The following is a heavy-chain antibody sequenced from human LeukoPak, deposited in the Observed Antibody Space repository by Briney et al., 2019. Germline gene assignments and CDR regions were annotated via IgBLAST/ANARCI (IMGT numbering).Heavy chain of an antibody. D-gene: IGHD3-22*01. Sequence: KPSETLSLTCTVSGGPISSYYCSWIRQPPGKGLEWIGYIYYSGSTNYNPALKSRVTISKDMSKNQFSLKLSSVTAADTAVYFCARIDSVGYPDFWGQGTLVSVSS. CDR2: IYYSGST. CDR3: ARIDSVGYPDF. J-gene: IGHJ4*02. CDR1: GGPISSYY. V-gene: IGHV4-59*01.